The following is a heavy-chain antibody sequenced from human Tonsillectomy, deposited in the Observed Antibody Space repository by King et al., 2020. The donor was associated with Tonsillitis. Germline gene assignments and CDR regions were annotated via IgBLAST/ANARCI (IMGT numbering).Heavy chain of an antibody. CDR1: GYSFTSYW. J-gene: IGHJ3*02. Sequence: QLVQSGAEVKKPGESLKISCKGSGYSFTSYWIGWVRQMPGKGLEWMGIIYPGDSDTRYSPSFQGQVTISADKSISTAYLHWSSLKASHTAMYYCARPPLDGTSTNQGSFDIWGQGKMVTVSS. D-gene: IGHD2-2*01. CDR2: IYPGDSDT. CDR3: ARPPLDGTSTNQGSFDI. V-gene: IGHV5-51*01.